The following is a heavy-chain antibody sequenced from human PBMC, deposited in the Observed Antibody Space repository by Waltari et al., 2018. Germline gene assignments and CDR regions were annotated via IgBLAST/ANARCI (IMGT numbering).Heavy chain of an antibody. D-gene: IGHD6-19*01. CDR1: GGSISSSNW. J-gene: IGHJ4*02. Sequence: QVQLQESGPGLVKPSGTLSLTCAVSGGSISSSNWWSWVRQPPGKGLEWVGEIYHSGSTNYNPSLKSRDTISVDTSNNQFSLKLSSVTAADTDVYYCVGKWLVHCWGQGTLVTVSS. V-gene: IGHV4-4*02. CDR2: IYHSGST. CDR3: VGKWLVHC.